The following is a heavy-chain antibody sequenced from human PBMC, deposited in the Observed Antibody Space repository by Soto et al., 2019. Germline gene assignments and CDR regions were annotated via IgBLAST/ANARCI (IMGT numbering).Heavy chain of an antibody. CDR2: IAPDASQI. V-gene: IGHV3-30-3*01. CDR1: GFTFGGKT. D-gene: IGHD2-2*02. J-gene: IGHJ4*02. CDR3: ATDIHATWLLNS. Sequence: GGSLRLSCAASGFTFGGKTMYWVRQAPGKGLEWVALIAPDASQIYYADSVKGRLTISRDNSKNTLYLQMNSLRAEDTSLYLCATDIHATWLLNSWGQGTLVTVSS.